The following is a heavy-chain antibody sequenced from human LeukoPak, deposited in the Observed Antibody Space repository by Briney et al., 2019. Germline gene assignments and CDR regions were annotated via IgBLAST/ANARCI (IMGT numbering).Heavy chain of an antibody. CDR2: IRQDGSEK. CDR1: GFTFSSYW. J-gene: IGHJ4*02. V-gene: IGHV3-7*01. D-gene: IGHD3-10*01. CDR3: ARLANALSYGSGSHHNYYFDH. Sequence: PGGSLRLSCAASGFTFSSYWMTWVRQAPGKGLERVANIRQDGSEKYYVDSVKGRFTISRDNDKKSLYLQMNSLRAEDTAVYYCARLANALSYGSGSHHNYYFDHWGQGTLVTVSS.